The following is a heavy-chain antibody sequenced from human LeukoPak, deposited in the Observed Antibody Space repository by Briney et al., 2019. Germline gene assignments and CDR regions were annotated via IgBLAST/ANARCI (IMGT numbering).Heavy chain of an antibody. Sequence: ASVKVSCKASGYTFTGYYMHWVRQAPGQGLEWMGWINPNSGGTNYAQKLQGRVTMTTDTSTSTAYMELRSLRSDDTAVYYCARVGLWFGEFYFDYWGQGTLVTVSS. CDR3: ARVGLWFGEFYFDY. V-gene: IGHV1-2*02. CDR1: GYTFTGYY. CDR2: INPNSGGT. J-gene: IGHJ4*02. D-gene: IGHD3-10*01.